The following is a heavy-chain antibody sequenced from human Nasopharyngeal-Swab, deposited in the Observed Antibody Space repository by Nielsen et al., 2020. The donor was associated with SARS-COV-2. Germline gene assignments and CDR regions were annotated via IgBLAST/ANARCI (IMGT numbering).Heavy chain of an antibody. CDR3: AREGGGGYDILTYYYYMDV. J-gene: IGHJ6*03. D-gene: IGHD3-9*01. V-gene: IGHV4-34*01. CDR2: INHSGST. Sequence: RQATGKGLEWIGEINHSGSTNYNPSLKSRVTISVDTSKNQFSLKLSSVTAADTAVYYCAREGGGGYDILTYYYYMDVWGKGTTVTVSS.